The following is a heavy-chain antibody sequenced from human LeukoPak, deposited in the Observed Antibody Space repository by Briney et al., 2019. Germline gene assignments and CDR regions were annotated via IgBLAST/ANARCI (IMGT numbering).Heavy chain of an antibody. CDR1: GFTFSNYA. Sequence: HPGGPLRLSCAASGFTFSNYALHWVRQAPGKGLEWVAFIRYDGSYKYYADSVKGRFTISRDNAKNSLYLQINSLGPEDTAVYFCARDPYSGNYGSYYYYMDVWGKGTTVTVSS. CDR3: ARDPYSGNYGSYYYYMDV. CDR2: IRYDGSYK. D-gene: IGHD3-22*01. J-gene: IGHJ6*03. V-gene: IGHV3-30*02.